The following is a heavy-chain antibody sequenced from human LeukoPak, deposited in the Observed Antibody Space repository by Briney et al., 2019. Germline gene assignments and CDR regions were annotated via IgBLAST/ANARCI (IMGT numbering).Heavy chain of an antibody. CDR2: ISGSGGST. CDR3: AKDLNWGITMIVGEFDI. V-gene: IGHV3-23*01. CDR1: GFTFSSYA. Sequence: PGGSLRLSCAASGFTFSSYAMSWVRQAPGKGLEWVSAISGSGGSTYYADSVKGRFTISRDNSKNTLYLQMNSLRAEDTAVYYCAKDLNWGITMIVGEFDIWGQGTMVTVSS. D-gene: IGHD3-22*01. J-gene: IGHJ3*02.